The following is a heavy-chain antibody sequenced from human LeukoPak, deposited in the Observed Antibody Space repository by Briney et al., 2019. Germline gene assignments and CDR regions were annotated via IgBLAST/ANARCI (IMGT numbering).Heavy chain of an antibody. V-gene: IGHV4-38-2*01. J-gene: IGHJ5*02. CDR2: IYHSGST. CDR1: GYSISSGYY. D-gene: IGHD6-6*01. Sequence: KASETLSLTCAVSGYSISSGYYWGWIRQPPGKGLEWIGSIYHSGSTYYNPSLKSRVTISVDTSKNQFSLKLSSVAAADTAVYYCARHVFQIAARQKWFDPWGQGTLVTVSS. CDR3: ARHVFQIAARQKWFDP.